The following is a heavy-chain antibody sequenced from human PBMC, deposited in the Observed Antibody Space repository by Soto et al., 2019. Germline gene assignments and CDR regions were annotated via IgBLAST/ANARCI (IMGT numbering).Heavy chain of an antibody. CDR2: INHSGST. Sequence: SETLSLTCAVYGGSFSGYYWSWIRQPPGKGLEWIGEINHSGSTNYNPSLKSRVTISVDTSKNQFSLKLSSVTAADTAVYYCARVGRKGYNGFDPWGQGTLVTGSS. CDR1: GGSFSGYY. CDR3: ARVGRKGYNGFDP. J-gene: IGHJ5*02. V-gene: IGHV4-34*01.